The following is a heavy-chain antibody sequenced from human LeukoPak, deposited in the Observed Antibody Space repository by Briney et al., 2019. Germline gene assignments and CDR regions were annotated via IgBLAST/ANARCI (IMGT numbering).Heavy chain of an antibody. Sequence: GGSLRLSCAASGFTFSSYSMNWVRQAPGKGLEWVSSISSSSSYIYYADSVKGRFTISRDNAKNSLYLQMNSLRAEDTAVYYCAREAQDLWFGEFPTPFDYWGQGTLVTVSS. J-gene: IGHJ4*02. CDR1: GFTFSSYS. CDR2: ISSSSSYI. V-gene: IGHV3-21*01. D-gene: IGHD3-10*01. CDR3: AREAQDLWFGEFPTPFDY.